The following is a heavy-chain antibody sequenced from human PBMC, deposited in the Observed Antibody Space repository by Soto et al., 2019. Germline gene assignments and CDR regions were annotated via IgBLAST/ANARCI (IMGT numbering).Heavy chain of an antibody. CDR3: AKDFGPAADYYYYYMDV. V-gene: IGHV3-9*01. D-gene: IGHD2-2*01. CDR1: GFTFSSYS. Sequence: PGGSLRLSCAASGFTFSSYSMHWVRQAPGKGLEWVSGISWNSGSIGYADSVKGRFTISRDNAKNSLYLQMNSLRAEDTALYYCAKDFGPAADYYYYYMDVWGKGTTVTVSS. CDR2: ISWNSGSI. J-gene: IGHJ6*03.